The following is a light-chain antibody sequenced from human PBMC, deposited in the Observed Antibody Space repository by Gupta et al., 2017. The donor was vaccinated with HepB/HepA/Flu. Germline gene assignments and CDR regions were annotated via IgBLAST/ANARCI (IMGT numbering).Light chain of an antibody. Sequence: SNVGSNNVNWYQQFPGTAPKLLIYYNDERPSGVPDRISGSKSGTSASLAISGLQSEDEADYYCAAWDTSLNAVVFGGGTKLTVL. CDR1: SNVGSNN. J-gene: IGLJ2*01. CDR3: AAWDTSLNAVV. CDR2: YND. V-gene: IGLV1-44*01.